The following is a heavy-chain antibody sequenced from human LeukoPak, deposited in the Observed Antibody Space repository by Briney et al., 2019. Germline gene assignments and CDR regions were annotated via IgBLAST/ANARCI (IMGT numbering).Heavy chain of an antibody. CDR2: IYYSGST. J-gene: IGHJ4*02. CDR1: GGFISNYY. Sequence: PSETLSLTCTVSGGFISNYYWSWIRQPPGKGLEWIGYIYYSGSTNYNPSLKSRVTISVDTSKNLFSLRLTSVTAADTAVYYCARHSQHSRDLGSARNFDYWGQGTLVTVSS. CDR3: ARHSQHSRDLGSARNFDY. V-gene: IGHV4-59*08. D-gene: IGHD7-27*01.